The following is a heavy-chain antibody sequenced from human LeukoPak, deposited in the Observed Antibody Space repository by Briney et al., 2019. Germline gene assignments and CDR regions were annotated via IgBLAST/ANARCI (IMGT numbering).Heavy chain of an antibody. CDR2: INPSGSST. CDR1: GFTFNNYW. J-gene: IGHJ4*02. V-gene: IGHV3-74*01. Sequence: GGSLRLSCAASGFTFNNYWMHWVRQVPGKGLVWVSRINPSGSSTTYADSVKGRFTISRDNAKNMLYLQMDSLRAEDTGIYYCARSNQADDYWGQGTLVTVSS. D-gene: IGHD1-14*01. CDR3: ARSNQADDY.